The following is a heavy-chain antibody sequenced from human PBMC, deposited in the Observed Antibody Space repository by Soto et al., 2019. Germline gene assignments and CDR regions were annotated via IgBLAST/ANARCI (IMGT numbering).Heavy chain of an antibody. CDR2: MYYSGST. V-gene: IGHV4-31*03. J-gene: IGHJ6*02. Sequence: QVQLQESGPGLVKPSQTLSLTCTVSGGSISSGGYYWSWIRQHPGTGMEWNGNMYYSGSTYYNPYAKTRATISVHTSKNRFPQKLSSASAADTAVCYCERDFTGSSGPTVGMDVGGQGTTVTVSS. CDR3: ERDFTGSSGPTVGMDV. D-gene: IGHD6-19*01. CDR1: GGSISSGGYY.